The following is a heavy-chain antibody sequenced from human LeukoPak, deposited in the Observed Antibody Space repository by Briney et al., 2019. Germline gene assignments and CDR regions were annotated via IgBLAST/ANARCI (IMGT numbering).Heavy chain of an antibody. V-gene: IGHV3-7*04. J-gene: IGHJ4*02. CDR3: AREGFSRIAAAGNVLGY. CDR2: INQDGHEK. CDR1: GFTFSSYW. Sequence: GGSLRLSCVTSGFTFSSYWMTWVRQAPGKGLEWVANINQDGHEKNYVDSVKGRFTISRDNAKNSLYLQMNSLRAEDTAVYYCAREGFSRIAAAGNVLGYWGQGTLVTVSS. D-gene: IGHD6-13*01.